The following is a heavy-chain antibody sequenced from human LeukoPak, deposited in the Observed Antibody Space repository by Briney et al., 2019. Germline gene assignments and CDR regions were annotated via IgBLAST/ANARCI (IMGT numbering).Heavy chain of an antibody. CDR3: ARLRRSSGWYYFDY. J-gene: IGHJ4*02. V-gene: IGHV1-2*06. D-gene: IGHD6-19*01. Sequence: ASVKVPCKASGYTFTGYYMHWVRQAPGQGLEWMGRINPNSGGTNYAQKFQGRVTMTRDTSISTAYMELSRLRSDDTAVYYCARLRRSSGWYYFDYWGQGTLVTVSS. CDR2: INPNSGGT. CDR1: GYTFTGYY.